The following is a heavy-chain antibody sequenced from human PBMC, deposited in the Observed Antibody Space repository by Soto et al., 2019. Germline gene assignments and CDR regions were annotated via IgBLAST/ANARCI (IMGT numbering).Heavy chain of an antibody. Sequence: SETLSLTCTVAGGSISGFYWSWVQQPAGKGLEWIGRIYSSGATKYNPSLRNRVTMSVDTSTDQYSLNLASMTAADTAVYFCARGPFCSNDCYFDVWGQGTQVTVSS. J-gene: IGHJ4*02. CDR1: GGSISGFY. CDR2: IYSSGAT. D-gene: IGHD2-8*01. CDR3: ARGPFCSNDCYFDV. V-gene: IGHV4-4*07.